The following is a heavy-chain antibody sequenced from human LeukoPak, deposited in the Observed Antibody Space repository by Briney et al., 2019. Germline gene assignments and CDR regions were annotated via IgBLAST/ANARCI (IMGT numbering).Heavy chain of an antibody. CDR2: INHSGST. Sequence: SETLSLTCAVYGGSFSGYYWSWIRQPPGKGLEWIGEINHSGSTNYNPSLKSRVTISVDTSKNQFSLKLSSVTAADTAVYYCARLILGYCSSTSCYGGDYYYYMDVWGKGTTVTVSS. V-gene: IGHV4-34*01. CDR3: ARLILGYCSSTSCYGGDYYYYMDV. CDR1: GGSFSGYY. J-gene: IGHJ6*03. D-gene: IGHD2-2*01.